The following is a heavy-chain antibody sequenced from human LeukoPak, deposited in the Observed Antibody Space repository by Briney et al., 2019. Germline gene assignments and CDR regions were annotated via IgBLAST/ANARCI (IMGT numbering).Heavy chain of an antibody. V-gene: IGHV4-39*01. CDR2: IYYSGST. J-gene: IGHJ4*02. CDR1: GGSISSSSYY. Sequence: SETLSLTCTVSGGSISSSSYYWGWIRQPPGRGLEWIGSIYYSGSTYYNPSLKSRVTISVDTSKNQFSLKLSSVTAADTAVYYCARHKGYSSGWYGFYFDYWGQGTLVTVSS. CDR3: ARHKGYSSGWYGFYFDY. D-gene: IGHD6-19*01.